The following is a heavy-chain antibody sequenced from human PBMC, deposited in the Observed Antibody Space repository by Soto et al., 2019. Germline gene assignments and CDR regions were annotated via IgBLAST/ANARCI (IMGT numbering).Heavy chain of an antibody. V-gene: IGHV3-33*01. CDR3: ARDYGDRYYYYYGMDV. CDR1: GFTFSSYG. CDR2: IWYDGSNK. J-gene: IGHJ6*02. D-gene: IGHD4-17*01. Sequence: ESGGGVVPPGRSLRLSCAASGFTFSSYGMHWVRQAPGKGLEWVAVIWYDGSNKYYADSVKGRFTISRDNSKNTLYLQMNSLRAEDTAVYYCARDYGDRYYYYYGMDVWGQGTTVTVSS.